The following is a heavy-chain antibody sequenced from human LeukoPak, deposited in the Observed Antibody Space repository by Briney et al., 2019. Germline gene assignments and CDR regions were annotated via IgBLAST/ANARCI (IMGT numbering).Heavy chain of an antibody. CDR2: ISGSGGST. V-gene: IGHV3-23*01. Sequence: GGPLRLSCAASGFTFSSYAMSWVRQAPGKGLEWVSAISGSGGSTYYADSVKGRFTISRDNSKNTLYLQMNSLRAEDTAVYYCASLVTAIYYYGMDVWGQGTTVTVSS. CDR1: GFTFSSYA. D-gene: IGHD2-21*02. CDR3: ASLVTAIYYYGMDV. J-gene: IGHJ6*02.